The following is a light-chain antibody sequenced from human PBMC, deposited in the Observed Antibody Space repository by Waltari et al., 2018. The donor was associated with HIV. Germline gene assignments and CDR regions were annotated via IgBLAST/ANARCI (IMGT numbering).Light chain of an antibody. Sequence: SYVLTQPPSVSVAPGKTARITCGGNNIGSKSVHWYQQKPGQAPVLVIYDDSERPSGSPERFSGSNAGNTATLTISRVEAGDEADYYCQVWDSSSDHPVFGGGTKLTVL. V-gene: IGLV3-21*04. CDR3: QVWDSSSDHPV. CDR2: DDS. CDR1: NIGSKS. J-gene: IGLJ3*02.